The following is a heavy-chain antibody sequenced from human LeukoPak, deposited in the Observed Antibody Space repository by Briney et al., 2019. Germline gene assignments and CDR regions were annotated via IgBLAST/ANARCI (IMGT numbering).Heavy chain of an antibody. V-gene: IGHV4-30-2*01. D-gene: IGHD3-10*01. CDR3: ARFDYDSGSRDY. CDR2: IYHSGST. CDR1: GGSISSGGYS. J-gene: IGHJ4*02. Sequence: TQTLSLTCAVSGGSISSGGYSWSWIRQPPGKGLEWIGYIYHSGSTYYNPSLKSRVTISVDRSKNQFSLKLSSVTAADTAVYYCARFDYDSGSRDYWGQGTLVTVSS.